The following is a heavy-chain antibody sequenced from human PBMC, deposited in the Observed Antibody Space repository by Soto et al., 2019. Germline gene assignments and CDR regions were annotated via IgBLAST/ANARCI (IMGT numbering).Heavy chain of an antibody. V-gene: IGHV4-31*03. CDR2: IYYSGST. J-gene: IGHJ6*02. D-gene: IGHD5-18*01. CDR1: GGSISSGGYY. Sequence: SETLSLTCTVSGGSISSGGYYWSWIRQHPGKGLEWIGYIYYSGSTYYNPSLKSRVTISVDTSKNLFSLKLSSVTAADTAVYYCVRITRDTSIIFDSGEMDFWGQGTTVTVAS. CDR3: VRITRDTSIIFDSGEMDF.